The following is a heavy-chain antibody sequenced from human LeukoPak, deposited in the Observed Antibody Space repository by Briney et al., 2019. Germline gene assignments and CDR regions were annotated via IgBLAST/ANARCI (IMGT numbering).Heavy chain of an antibody. V-gene: IGHV3-21*01. CDR2: ISSSSSYI. D-gene: IGHD1-26*01. J-gene: IGHJ6*03. Sequence: PSETLSLTCTVSGGSISSSSYYWGWVRQTPGKGLEWVSSISSSSSYIYYADSVKGRFTISRDNAKKLLYLQMNSLRAEDMAVYYCARAYSVKYGLGYYYMDVWGKGTTVTISS. CDR3: ARAYSVKYGLGYYYMDV. CDR1: GGSISSSSYY.